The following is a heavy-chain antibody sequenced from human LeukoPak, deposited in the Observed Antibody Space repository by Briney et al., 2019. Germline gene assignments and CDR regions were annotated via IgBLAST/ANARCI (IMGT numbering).Heavy chain of an antibody. CDR1: GFTFSSYW. CDR2: IKQDGSDK. D-gene: IGHD3-22*01. CDR3: AKDIGYDSSGQGL. V-gene: IGHV3-7*01. J-gene: IGHJ4*02. Sequence: GGSLRLSCAASGFTFSSYWMSWVRQAPGKGLEWVANIKQDGSDKYYVDSVKGRFTISRDNAKNSLYLQMNSLRAEDTAVYYCAKDIGYDSSGQGLWGQGTLVTVSS.